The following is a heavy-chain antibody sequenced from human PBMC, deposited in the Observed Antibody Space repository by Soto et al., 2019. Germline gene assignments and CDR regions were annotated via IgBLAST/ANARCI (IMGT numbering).Heavy chain of an antibody. Sequence: RRLSCAASGFTFSSYTLNWVRRAPGKGLEWVATSSDRRTGNTHYSDSVRGRFTLSRDYSRNILFLQRDSLRADDTALYYCTTWLTDHFDYWGRGTQIPVAP. V-gene: IGHV3-23*01. CDR1: GFTFSSYT. D-gene: IGHD2-21*02. CDR2: SSDRRTGNT. CDR3: TTWLTDHFDY. J-gene: IGHJ4*02.